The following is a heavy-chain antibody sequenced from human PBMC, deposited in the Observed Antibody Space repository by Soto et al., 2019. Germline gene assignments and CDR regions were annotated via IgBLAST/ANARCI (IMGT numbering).Heavy chain of an antibody. J-gene: IGHJ3*02. Sequence: SVKVSCKASGYTFTSYGISWVRQAPGQGLEWMGWIGAYNGNTNYAQKLQGRVTMTTDTSTSTAYMELRSLRSDYTAVYYCATDSGYCGDAFDIWRQGTMVNVS. CDR1: GYTFTSYG. CDR3: ATDSGYCGDAFDI. D-gene: IGHD6-25*01. CDR2: IGAYNGNT. V-gene: IGHV1-18*01.